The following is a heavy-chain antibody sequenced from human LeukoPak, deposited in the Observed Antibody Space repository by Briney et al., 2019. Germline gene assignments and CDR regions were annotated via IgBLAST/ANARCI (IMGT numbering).Heavy chain of an antibody. CDR1: GFTFTNYW. Sequence: PGGSLTLSCAASGFTFTNYWMSWVRQAPGTGLEWVANIKQDGNEKYYVDSVRGRFTITRDNAKNSLYLQMNSLRAEDTAVYYCARPTPISDSWGQGTLVTVSS. CDR3: ARPTPISDS. CDR2: IKQDGNEK. V-gene: IGHV3-7*01. D-gene: IGHD2-15*01. J-gene: IGHJ4*02.